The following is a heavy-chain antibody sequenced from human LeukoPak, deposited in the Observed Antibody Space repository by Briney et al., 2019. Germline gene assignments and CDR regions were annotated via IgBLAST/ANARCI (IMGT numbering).Heavy chain of an antibody. Sequence: ASVKVSCKASGYTFTSCGISWVRQAPGQGLEWMGWISAYNGNTNYAQKLQGRVTTTTDTSTSTAYMELRSLRSDDTAVYYCAREGLYYDSSGYYDAGAFDTWGQGTMVTVSS. V-gene: IGHV1-18*01. CDR2: ISAYNGNT. D-gene: IGHD3-22*01. CDR1: GYTFTSCG. J-gene: IGHJ3*02. CDR3: AREGLYYDSSGYYDAGAFDT.